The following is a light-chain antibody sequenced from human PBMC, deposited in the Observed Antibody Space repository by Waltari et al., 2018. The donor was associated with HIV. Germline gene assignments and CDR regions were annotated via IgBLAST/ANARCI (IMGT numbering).Light chain of an antibody. Sequence: DIHMTQSPSSLSASVGERVTITCQASQDINNYLNWYQQKPGKAPKLLIYDASNLETGVPSRFSGSGSGTDFSFTISSLQPEDIATYYCQQYNNLPLTFGPGTTVDLK. CDR3: QQYNNLPLT. CDR1: QDINNY. V-gene: IGKV1-33*01. J-gene: IGKJ3*01. CDR2: DAS.